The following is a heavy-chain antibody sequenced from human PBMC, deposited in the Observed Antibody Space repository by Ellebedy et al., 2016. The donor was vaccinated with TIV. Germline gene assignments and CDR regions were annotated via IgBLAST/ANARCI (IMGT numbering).Heavy chain of an antibody. D-gene: IGHD1-26*01. J-gene: IGHJ5*01. Sequence: SETLSLTCTVYGGSFSGYYYSWIRQPPGKGLEWIGSIYYSGSTNYNPSLKSRVTISADTPKNQFSLRLSSVTVADTAIYYCAKYGVTSGPNWFDSWGQGTLVTVSS. V-gene: IGHV4-59*03. CDR1: GGSFSGYY. CDR2: IYYSGST. CDR3: AKYGVTSGPNWFDS.